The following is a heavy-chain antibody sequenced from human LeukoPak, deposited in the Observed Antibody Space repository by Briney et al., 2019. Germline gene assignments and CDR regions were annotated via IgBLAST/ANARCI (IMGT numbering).Heavy chain of an antibody. CDR2: ISYDGSNK. Sequence: GRSLRLSCAASGFTFSSYAMHWVRQAPGKGLEWVAVISYDGSNKYYADSVKGRFTISRDNSKNTLYLQMNSLRAEDTAVYYCAKSPVAGQFYYFDYWGQGTLVTVSS. CDR3: AKSPVAGQFYYFDY. D-gene: IGHD6-19*01. V-gene: IGHV3-30-3*02. CDR1: GFTFSSYA. J-gene: IGHJ4*02.